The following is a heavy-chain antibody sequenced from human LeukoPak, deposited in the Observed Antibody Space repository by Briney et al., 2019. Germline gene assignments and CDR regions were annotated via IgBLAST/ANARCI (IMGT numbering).Heavy chain of an antibody. J-gene: IGHJ3*02. D-gene: IGHD6-19*01. CDR1: GGSVNNGGYY. Sequence: PSETLSLTCTVSGGSVNNGGYYWSWIRQPPGKGLEWIGEINHSGSTNYNPSLKSRVTISVDTAKNQFSLRLSSVTAADTAVYYCARTDHSSGWHRLRRAFDIWGQGTMVTVSS. V-gene: IGHV4-61*08. CDR2: INHSGST. CDR3: ARTDHSSGWHRLRRAFDI.